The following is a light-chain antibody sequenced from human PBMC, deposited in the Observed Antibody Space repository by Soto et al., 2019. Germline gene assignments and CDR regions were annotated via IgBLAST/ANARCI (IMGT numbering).Light chain of an antibody. CDR3: SSSAITSTPIYV. Sequence: QSVLTQPASVSGSPGQSITISCTGTSSDVGSYNYVSWYQHHPGKAPKLMISEVSNRPSGISNRFSGSKSGNTASLTISGLQAEDEADYYCSSSAITSTPIYVFGTGTKLTVL. V-gene: IGLV2-14*01. J-gene: IGLJ1*01. CDR2: EVS. CDR1: SSDVGSYNY.